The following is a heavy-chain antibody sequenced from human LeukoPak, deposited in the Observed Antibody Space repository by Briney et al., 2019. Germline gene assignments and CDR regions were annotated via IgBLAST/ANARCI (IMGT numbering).Heavy chain of an antibody. V-gene: IGHV3-30-3*01. J-gene: IGHJ4*02. CDR2: ISYDGSNK. D-gene: IGHD5-24*01. CDR3: ARAPDERWLQTGDY. Sequence: GGSLRLSCAASGFTFSSYAMHWVRQAPGKGLEWVAVISYDGSNKYYADSVKGRFTISRDNSKNTLYLQMNSLRAEDTAVYYCARAPDERWLQTGDYWGQGTLVTVSS. CDR1: GFTFSSYA.